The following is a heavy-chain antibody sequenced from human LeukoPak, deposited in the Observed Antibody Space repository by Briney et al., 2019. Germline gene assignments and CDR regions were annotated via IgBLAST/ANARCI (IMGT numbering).Heavy chain of an antibody. J-gene: IGHJ4*02. CDR2: ISSSGSTI. D-gene: IGHD3-16*01. V-gene: IGHV3-48*03. CDR3: ARASNYDYVWGTKTGTDYFDY. CDR1: GFTFSSYE. Sequence: GGSLRLSCAATGFTFSSYEMNWVRQAPGKGLEWVSYISSSGSTIYYADSVKGRFTISRDNAKNSLYLQMNSLRAEDTAVYYCARASNYDYVWGTKTGTDYFDYWGQGTLVTVSS.